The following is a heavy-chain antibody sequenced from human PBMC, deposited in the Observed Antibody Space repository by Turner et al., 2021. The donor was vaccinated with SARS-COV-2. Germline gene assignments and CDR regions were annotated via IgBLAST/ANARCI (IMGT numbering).Heavy chain of an antibody. D-gene: IGHD3-16*01. V-gene: IGHV3-53*04. J-gene: IGHJ4*02. Sequence: EVQLVESGGGLVQPGGSLRLSCAASGFTVSSNYMSWVRQAQGKGLGWVSVIYSGGSTYYADSVKGRFTISRHNSKNTLYLQMNILSAEDTAVYYCARESWGRDPDYWGQGTLVTVSS. CDR2: IYSGGST. CDR1: GFTVSSNY. CDR3: ARESWGRDPDY.